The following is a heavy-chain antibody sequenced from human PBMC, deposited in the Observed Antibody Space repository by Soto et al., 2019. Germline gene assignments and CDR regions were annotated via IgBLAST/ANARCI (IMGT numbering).Heavy chain of an antibody. D-gene: IGHD6-13*01. V-gene: IGHV3-9*01. CDR1: GFTFDDYA. Sequence: GGSLRLSCAASGFTFDDYAMHWVRQAPGKGLEWVSGISWNSGSIGYADSVKGRFTISRDNAKNSLYLQMNSLRAEDTALYYCAKDHSPYSSSWYDYYYGMDVWGQGTTVTVSS. CDR2: ISWNSGSI. CDR3: AKDHSPYSSSWYDYYYGMDV. J-gene: IGHJ6*02.